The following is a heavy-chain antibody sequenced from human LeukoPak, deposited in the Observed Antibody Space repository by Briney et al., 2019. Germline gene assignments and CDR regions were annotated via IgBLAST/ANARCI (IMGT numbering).Heavy chain of an antibody. CDR3: ATERITRTTPSIYFDY. CDR1: GYTLTELS. CDR2: FDPEDGET. J-gene: IGHJ4*02. Sequence: GSVKVSCKVSGYTLTELSMHWVRQAPGKGLEWMGGFDPEDGETIYAQKFQGIVTMTEDTSTDTAYMELSSLRSEDTAVYYCATERITRTTPSIYFDYWGQGTLVTVSS. V-gene: IGHV1-24*01. D-gene: IGHD1-7*01.